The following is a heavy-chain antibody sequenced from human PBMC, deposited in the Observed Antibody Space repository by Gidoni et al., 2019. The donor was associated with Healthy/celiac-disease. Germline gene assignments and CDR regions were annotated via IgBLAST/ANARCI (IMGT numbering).Heavy chain of an antibody. J-gene: IGHJ6*03. CDR1: GFIFNRYV. Sequence: EVQLLESGGGLVQPGGSLRLSCAASGFIFNRYVISWVRQAPGKGLEWVSSSTASGGDTYYADSVKGRFTVSRDNSKNTLYLQMSGLRAEDTALYYCAKDPGSLAYYYMDVWGKGTAVTVSS. CDR2: STASGGDT. CDR3: AKDPGSLAYYYMDV. V-gene: IGHV3-23*01.